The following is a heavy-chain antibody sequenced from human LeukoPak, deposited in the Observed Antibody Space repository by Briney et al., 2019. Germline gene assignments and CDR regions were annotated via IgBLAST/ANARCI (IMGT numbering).Heavy chain of an antibody. V-gene: IGHV1-2*02. CDR2: INPNSGGT. J-gene: IGHJ3*02. CDR1: GYTFTGYY. CDR3: ASDRGGYCSSTSCHGDAFDI. D-gene: IGHD2-2*01. Sequence: ASVKVSCKASGYTFTGYYMHWVRQAPGQGLEWMGWINPNSGGTNYAQKFQGRVTMTRDTSISTAYMELSRLRSDDTAVYYCASDRGGYCSSTSCHGDAFDIWGQGTMVTVSS.